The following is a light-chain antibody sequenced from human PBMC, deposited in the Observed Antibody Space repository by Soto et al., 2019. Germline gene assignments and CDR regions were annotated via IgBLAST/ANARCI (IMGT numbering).Light chain of an antibody. J-gene: IGLJ1*01. Sequence: QSALTQPASVSGAPGQSITISCTGTSSDVGSYKRVSWYQQHPGKAPNLMIYEGSKRPSGVSNRFSGSKSGNTASLTISGLQAEDEADYYCCSYAGSSTSVFGTGTKLTVL. V-gene: IGLV2-23*01. CDR2: EGS. CDR1: SSDVGSYKR. CDR3: CSYAGSSTSV.